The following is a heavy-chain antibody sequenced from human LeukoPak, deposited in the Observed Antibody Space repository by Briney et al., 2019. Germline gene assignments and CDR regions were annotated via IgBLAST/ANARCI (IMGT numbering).Heavy chain of an antibody. CDR3: ARAPYYDILTGYFGY. D-gene: IGHD3-9*01. CDR2: IDRDGRVQ. J-gene: IGHJ4*02. Sequence: GGSLRLSCTASGFTTHYWLNWVRQSPGKGLEWVVNIDRDGRVQHYVDSVEGRFTISRDSAKNSLDLQMHSLRAEDTAVYYCARAPYYDILTGYFGYWGQGTLVTVSS. V-gene: IGHV3-7*01. CDR1: GFTTHYW.